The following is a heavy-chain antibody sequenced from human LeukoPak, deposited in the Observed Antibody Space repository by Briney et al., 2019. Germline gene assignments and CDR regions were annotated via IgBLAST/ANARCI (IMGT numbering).Heavy chain of an antibody. CDR3: ARGGPGVSVYFQH. CDR1: GGTFSSYA. CDR2: IIPILGIA. Sequence: SVKVSCKASGGTFSSYAISWVRQAPGQGLEWMGRIIPILGIANYAQKFQGRVTITADKSTSTAYMELSSLRSEDTAVYYCARGGPGVSVYFQHWGQGTLVTVSS. J-gene: IGHJ1*01. D-gene: IGHD1-14*01. V-gene: IGHV1-69*04.